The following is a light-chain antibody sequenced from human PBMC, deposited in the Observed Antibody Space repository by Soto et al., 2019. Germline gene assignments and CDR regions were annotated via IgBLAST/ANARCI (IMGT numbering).Light chain of an antibody. CDR2: AAS. CDR3: QHYDTPFT. Sequence: DIQMTQSPSSLSASVGDRVTITCRASQGIRNDLGWYQQKPGKAPKRLIYAASSLQSGVPSRFSGSGSGTEFTLTISSLQPEDFALYYCQHYDTPFTFGPGTRLEIK. V-gene: IGKV1-17*01. CDR1: QGIRND. J-gene: IGKJ5*01.